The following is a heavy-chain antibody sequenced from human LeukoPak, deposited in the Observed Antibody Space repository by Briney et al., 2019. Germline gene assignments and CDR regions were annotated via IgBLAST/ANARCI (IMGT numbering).Heavy chain of an antibody. D-gene: IGHD1-26*01. Sequence: SGGSLRLSCAASGFTFSSYSMNWVRQAPGKGLEWVSSISSSSTFIYYADSVKGRFTISRDNAKNSLYLQMYSLRAEDTAVYYCARGGVVGATSTFDCWGQGTLVTVSS. CDR2: ISSSSTFI. CDR3: ARGGVVGATSTFDC. V-gene: IGHV3-21*01. CDR1: GFTFSSYS. J-gene: IGHJ4*02.